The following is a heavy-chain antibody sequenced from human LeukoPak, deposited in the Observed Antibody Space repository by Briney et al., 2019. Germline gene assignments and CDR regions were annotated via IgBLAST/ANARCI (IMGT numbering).Heavy chain of an antibody. CDR3: ARVPSTLRRHEKQWLVINYYCYYMDV. J-gene: IGHJ6*03. V-gene: IGHV4-34*01. CDR1: GGSFSGYY. Sequence: SETLSLTCAVYGGSFSGYYWSWIRQPPGKGLEWIGEINHSGNTNYNPSLKSRVTISVDTSKNQFSLKLTSMTAADTAVYYCARVPSTLRRHEKQWLVINYYCYYMDVWGKGTTVTVSS. D-gene: IGHD6-19*01. CDR2: INHSGNT.